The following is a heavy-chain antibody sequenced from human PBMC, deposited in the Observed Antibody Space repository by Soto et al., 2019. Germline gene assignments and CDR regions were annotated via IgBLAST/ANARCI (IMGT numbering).Heavy chain of an antibody. V-gene: IGHV3-53*02. CDR3: ARGWVYSSSSEGEINLSPALGY. D-gene: IGHD6-6*01. CDR1: GFTVSSNY. CDR2: IYSGGST. J-gene: IGHJ4*02. Sequence: EVQLVETGGGLIQPGGSLRLSCAASGFTVSSNYMSWVRQAPGKGLEWVSVIYSGGSTYYADSVKGRFTISRDNSKNTLYLQMNSLRAEDTAVYYCARGWVYSSSSEGEINLSPALGYWGQGTLVTVSS.